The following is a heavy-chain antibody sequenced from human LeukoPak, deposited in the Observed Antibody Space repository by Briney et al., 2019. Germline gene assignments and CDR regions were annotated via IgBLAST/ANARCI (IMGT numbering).Heavy chain of an antibody. CDR3: ARGVWSSSSWFDP. CDR1: GGSISSSSYY. V-gene: IGHV4-39*07. J-gene: IGHJ5*02. CDR2: IYYSGST. Sequence: SETLSLTCTVSGGSISSSSYYWGWIRQPPGKGLEWIGSIYYSGSTYYNPSLKSRVTISVDTSKNQFSLKLSSLTAADTAVYYCARGVWSSSSWFDPWGQGALVTVSS. D-gene: IGHD6-6*01.